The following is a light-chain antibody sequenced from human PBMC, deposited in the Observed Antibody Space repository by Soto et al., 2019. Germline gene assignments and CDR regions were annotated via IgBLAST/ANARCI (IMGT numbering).Light chain of an antibody. CDR1: KSVSSD. V-gene: IGKV3-15*01. J-gene: IGKJ1*01. Sequence: EIVMTQSPATLSVSPGERATLSCRASKSVSSDLAWYHQKPGQAPRLLIYSASTRATGIPARFSGSGSGTEFTLTINSLQSEDFAVYYCHQYNNWPRTFGQGTKVEIK. CDR2: SAS. CDR3: HQYNNWPRT.